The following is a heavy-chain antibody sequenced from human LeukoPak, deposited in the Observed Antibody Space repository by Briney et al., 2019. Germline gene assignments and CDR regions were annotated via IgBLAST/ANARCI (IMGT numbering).Heavy chain of an antibody. D-gene: IGHD4-23*01. CDR1: GDSVSSNSAA. J-gene: IGHJ4*02. CDR3: ARDGDYDGGY. CDR2: TYYRSKWYN. Sequence: SQTLSLTCAISGDSVSSNSAAWNWIRQSPSRGLEWLGRTYYRSKWYNDYAVSVKSRITINPDTSKNQFSLKLSSVTAADTAVYYCARDGDYDGGYWGQGTLVTVSS. V-gene: IGHV6-1*01.